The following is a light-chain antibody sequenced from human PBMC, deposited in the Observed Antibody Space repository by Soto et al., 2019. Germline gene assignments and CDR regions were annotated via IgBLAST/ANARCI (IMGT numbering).Light chain of an antibody. Sequence: EIVLTQSPATLTLSPGDRATLSCRASQSVISSLAWYQQKPGQAPRLLIYGASTRPTGIPARFSGSGSGTDFTLTISRLEPEDFAVYYCQQYGSSPTFGGGTKVDIK. J-gene: IGKJ4*01. CDR3: QQYGSSPT. CDR2: GAS. V-gene: IGKV3-20*01. CDR1: QSVISS.